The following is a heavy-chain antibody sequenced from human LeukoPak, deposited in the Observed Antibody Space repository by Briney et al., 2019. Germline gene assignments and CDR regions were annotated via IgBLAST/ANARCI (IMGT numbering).Heavy chain of an antibody. J-gene: IGHJ2*01. CDR2: IYHSGST. CDR1: GGSISSGGYS. D-gene: IGHD3-10*01. V-gene: IGHV4-30-2*01. CDR3: ARVSGSLPVDWYLDL. Sequence: SETLSLTCAVSGGSISSGGYSWSWIRQPPGKGLEWIGYIYHSGSTYYNPSLKSRVTISVDTSKNQFSLKLSSVTAADTAVYYCARVSGSLPVDWYLDLWGRGTLVTVSS.